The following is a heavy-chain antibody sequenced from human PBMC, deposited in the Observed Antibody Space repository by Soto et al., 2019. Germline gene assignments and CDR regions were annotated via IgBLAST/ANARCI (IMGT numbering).Heavy chain of an antibody. CDR3: VREDGVVGASSAFDS. J-gene: IGHJ4*02. CDR2: INGRSNYK. CDR1: GFALTTYT. D-gene: IGHD1-26*01. V-gene: IGHV3-21*01. Sequence: GFLRLSCVAPGFALTTYTMNWVRQAPGTGLEWVSSINGRSNYKYYSDSVKGRFTVSRDNAQNSLFLQMSRLGPEDTAVYYCVREDGVVGASSAFDSWGQGTLVTVSS.